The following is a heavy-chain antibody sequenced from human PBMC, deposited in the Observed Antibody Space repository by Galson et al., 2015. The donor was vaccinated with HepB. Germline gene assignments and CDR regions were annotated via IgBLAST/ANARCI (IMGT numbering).Heavy chain of an antibody. J-gene: IGHJ6*02. CDR1: GYTFTSYA. V-gene: IGHV1-3*01. CDR3: AKNIVATIWGFYYYYGMDV. D-gene: IGHD5-12*01. Sequence: SVKVSCKASGYTFTSYAMHWVRQAPGQRLEWMGWINAGNGNTKYSQKFQGRVTITRDTSASTAYMELSSLRSEDTAVYYCAKNIVATIWGFYYYYGMDVWGQGTTVTVSS. CDR2: INAGNGNT.